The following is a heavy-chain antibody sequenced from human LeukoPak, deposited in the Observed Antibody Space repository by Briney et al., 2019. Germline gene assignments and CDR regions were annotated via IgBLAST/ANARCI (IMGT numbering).Heavy chain of an antibody. D-gene: IGHD3-22*01. V-gene: IGHV4-39*07. CDR2: IYYSGST. J-gene: IGHJ3*02. CDR1: GGSISSSSYY. Sequence: SETLSLTCTVSGGSISSSSYYWGWIRQPPGKGLEWIGSIYYSGSTYYNPSLKSRVTISVDTSKNQFSLKLTSVTAADTAVYYCARGPYKYDGSGAFDIWGQGTMVTVSS. CDR3: ARGPYKYDGSGAFDI.